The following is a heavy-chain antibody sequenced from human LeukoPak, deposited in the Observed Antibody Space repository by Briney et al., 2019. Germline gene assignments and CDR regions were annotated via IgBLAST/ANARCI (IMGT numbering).Heavy chain of an antibody. CDR3: ARDGGYGHYDY. D-gene: IGHD5-18*01. CDR1: GGSISSGDCS. V-gene: IGHV4-30-2*01. CDR2: IYHSGRT. J-gene: IGHJ4*02. Sequence: TLSLTCAVSGGSISSGDCSWSWIRQPPGKGLEWIGYIYHSGRTFYNPSLKSRVTISVDTSKNQISLEVTSVTAADTAVYYCARDGGYGHYDYWGRGTLVTVSS.